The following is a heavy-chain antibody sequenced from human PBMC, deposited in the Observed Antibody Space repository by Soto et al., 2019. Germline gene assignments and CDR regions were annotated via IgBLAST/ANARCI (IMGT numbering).Heavy chain of an antibody. D-gene: IGHD1-26*01. CDR3: ARGIALGDFDFMDV. J-gene: IGHJ6*04. CDR2: VSAYNGVT. CDR1: GYTFTAYG. Sequence: QVHLVQSGAEVKEPGDSVKVSCKASGYTFTAYGINWVRQAPGQGLEWMGWVSAYNGVTNYAQKLHGRVAMTTDTSTKTAYLELRSLRPDDTAVYYCARGIALGDFDFMDVWGIGTTVTVSS. V-gene: IGHV1-18*01.